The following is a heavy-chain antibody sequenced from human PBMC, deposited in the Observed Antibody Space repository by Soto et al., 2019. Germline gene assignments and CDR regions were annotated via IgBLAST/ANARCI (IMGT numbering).Heavy chain of an antibody. CDR3: ARLEFGELGASGAYYYYGMGV. V-gene: IGHV4-59*01. CDR2: IYYSGST. J-gene: IGHJ6*02. D-gene: IGHD3-10*01. Sequence: SETLSLTCTVSGGSISSYYWSWIRQPPGKGLEWIGYIYYSGSTNYNPSLKSRITISVDTSKNQFFLKLSSVTAADTAVYYYARLEFGELGASGAYYYYGMGVWGQGTTVTVSS. CDR1: GGSISSYY.